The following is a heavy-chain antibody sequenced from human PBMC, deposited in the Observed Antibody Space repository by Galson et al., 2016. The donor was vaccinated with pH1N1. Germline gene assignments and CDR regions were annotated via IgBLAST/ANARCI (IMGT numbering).Heavy chain of an antibody. J-gene: IGHJ4*02. V-gene: IGHV1-3*01. CDR1: GYTFTTYG. Sequence: SVKVSCKASGYTFTTYGIRWVRQAPGQRLQWMGWINCGNGDTRYAERFQGRVTISRDTSTTTVYMDLTNLRPEDTAVFYCVKGGDFDQWGQGTLVTVSS. CDR2: INCGNGDT. D-gene: IGHD4-17*01. CDR3: VKGGDFDQ.